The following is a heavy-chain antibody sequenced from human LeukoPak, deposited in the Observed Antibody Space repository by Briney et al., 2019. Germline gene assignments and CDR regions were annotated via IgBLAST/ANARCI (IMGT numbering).Heavy chain of an antibody. D-gene: IGHD2-2*01. CDR2: ISGNGARI. Sequence: GGSLRLSCAAPGFTFSSYAMSWVRQAPGKGLDWVSGISGNGARIHYADSVKGRFTISRDNSKNTLYLQMNSLRAEDTAVYYCSVGLDIIVVPAAAAGDYWGQGTLVTVSS. CDR3: SVGLDIIVVPAAAAGDY. V-gene: IGHV3-23*01. J-gene: IGHJ4*02. CDR1: GFTFSSYA.